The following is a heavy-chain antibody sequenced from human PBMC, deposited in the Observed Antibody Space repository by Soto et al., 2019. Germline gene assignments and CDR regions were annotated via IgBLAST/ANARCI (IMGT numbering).Heavy chain of an antibody. CDR1: GGSLSPHY. J-gene: IGHJ5*01. V-gene: IGHV4-59*11. CDR3: ARLGAYYHSLDP. CDR2: IYFGGTT. Sequence: QVKLQESGPGLVKPSETLSLTCTVSGGSLSPHYWACLRQPPGKGLELVGYIYFGGTTSYNPSLKCRVPLSLETANSPFALRLSSVTAAVPAVYYCARLGAYYHSLDPSGPGTLVTVSS. D-gene: IGHD2-21*01.